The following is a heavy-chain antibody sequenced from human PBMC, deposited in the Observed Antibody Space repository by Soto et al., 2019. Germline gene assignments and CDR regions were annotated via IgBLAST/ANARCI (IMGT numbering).Heavy chain of an antibody. CDR1: GASISSDGYS. V-gene: IGHV4-30-2*01. J-gene: IGHJ4*02. Sequence: PSETLSLTCTVSGASISSDGYSWSWIRQPPGKGLEWIGYFYHDGTTYYNPSLRSRVTISVYKSKNHFSLRLISVTAADTAVYYCAGSRYCSSTTCCFFDYWGKGALVT. CDR2: FYHDGTT. CDR3: AGSRYCSSTTCCFFDY. D-gene: IGHD2-2*01.